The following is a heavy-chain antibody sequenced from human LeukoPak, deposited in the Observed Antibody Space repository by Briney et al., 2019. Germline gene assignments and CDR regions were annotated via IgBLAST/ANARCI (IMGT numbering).Heavy chain of an antibody. V-gene: IGHV1-2*02. CDR2: INPNSGGT. Sequence: ASVKVSCKTSGYTFTGYHMHWVRQAPGQGLEWMGWINPNSGGTDYARKFQGRVTMTRDTSISTAYMELSRLRSDDTAVYYCAREMIRGVIPAHDYWGQGTLVTVSS. D-gene: IGHD3-10*01. CDR3: AREMIRGVIPAHDY. J-gene: IGHJ4*02. CDR1: GYTFTGYH.